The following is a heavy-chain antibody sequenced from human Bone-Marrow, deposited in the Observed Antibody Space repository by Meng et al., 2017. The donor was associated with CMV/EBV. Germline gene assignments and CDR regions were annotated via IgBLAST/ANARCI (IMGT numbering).Heavy chain of an antibody. CDR3: ARNLLPDYYDSSGYYYSYDAFDI. Sequence: SETLSLTCAVYGGSFSGYYWSWIRQPPGKGLEWIGYIYYSGSTYYNPSLKSRVTISVDTSKNQFSLKLSSVTAADTAVYYCARNLLPDYYDSSGYYYSYDAFDIWGQGTMVTVSS. J-gene: IGHJ3*02. CDR2: IYYSGST. V-gene: IGHV4-30-4*08. D-gene: IGHD3-22*01. CDR1: GGSFSGYY.